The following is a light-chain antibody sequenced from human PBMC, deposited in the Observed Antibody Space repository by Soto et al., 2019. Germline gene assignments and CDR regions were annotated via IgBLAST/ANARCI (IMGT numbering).Light chain of an antibody. Sequence: EIVMTQSPATLSLSPGERATLSCRASQSVSSSYLAWYQQKPGQAPRLLIYGASSRATGIPDRFSGSGSGTDFTLTISSLQPEDFATYYCQQTESYPSTFGGGTKVDIK. CDR3: QQTESYPST. V-gene: IGKV3-20*01. CDR1: QSVSSSY. CDR2: GAS. J-gene: IGKJ4*01.